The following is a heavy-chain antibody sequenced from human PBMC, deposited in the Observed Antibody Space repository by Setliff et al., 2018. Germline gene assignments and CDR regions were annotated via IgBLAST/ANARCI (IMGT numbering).Heavy chain of an antibody. V-gene: IGHV1-69*06. J-gene: IGHJ4*02. CDR1: GGTFDSYS. CDR2: FTPILLTP. Sequence: SVKVSCKASGGTFDSYSFTWLRQAPGQGLEWVGGFTPILLTPNYAQKSQGRITITADKSTSTAYMELSGLRSDDTAVYFCARPRSPKISIFGVTPFDYWGQGTLVTVSS. CDR3: ARPRSPKISIFGVTPFDY. D-gene: IGHD3-3*01.